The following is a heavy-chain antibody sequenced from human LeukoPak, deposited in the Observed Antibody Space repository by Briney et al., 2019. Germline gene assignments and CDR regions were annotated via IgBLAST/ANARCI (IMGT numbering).Heavy chain of an antibody. CDR3: AAECGGDCYSGWFDP. D-gene: IGHD2-21*02. J-gene: IGHJ5*02. V-gene: IGHV1-69*05. CDR1: GGTFSNYA. CDR2: IIPIFGTA. Sequence: ASVKVSCXASGGTFSNYAISWVRQARGQGLEWMGRIIPIFGTANYAQKFQGRVTITTDESTSTAYMELSSLRSEDTAVYYCAAECGGDCYSGWFDPWGQGTLVTVSS.